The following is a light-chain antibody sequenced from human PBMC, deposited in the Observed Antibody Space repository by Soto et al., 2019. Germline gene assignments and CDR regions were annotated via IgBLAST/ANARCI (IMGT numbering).Light chain of an antibody. V-gene: IGKV3-15*01. CDR3: QHYYSWPWT. CDR2: GAS. J-gene: IGKJ1*01. Sequence: EIVMTQSSATLSVSPGERVILSCRASQSINSDLAWYQQKPGQAPRFLIYGASTRATGIPARLSGSGSGTQFTLTISSLQSEDSALYYCQHYYSWPWTFGQGTKVDIK. CDR1: QSINSD.